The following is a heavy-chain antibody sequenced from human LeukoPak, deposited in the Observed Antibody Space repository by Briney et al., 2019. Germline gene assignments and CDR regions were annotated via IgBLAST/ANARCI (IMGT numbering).Heavy chain of an antibody. CDR3: ARDLGGSTISGSFDI. J-gene: IGHJ3*02. V-gene: IGHV3-48*04. Sequence: PGGSLRLSCAASGFTFSSYSMNWVRQAPGKGLEWVSYISYSGTTIYYADSVKGRFTISRDNAKNSLYLQMNSLRAEDTAVYYCARDLGGSTISGSFDIWGQGTMVTVSS. CDR1: GFTFSSYS. D-gene: IGHD3-9*01. CDR2: ISYSGTTI.